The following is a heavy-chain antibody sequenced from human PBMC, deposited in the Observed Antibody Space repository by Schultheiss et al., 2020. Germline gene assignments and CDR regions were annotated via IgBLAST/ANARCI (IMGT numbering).Heavy chain of an antibody. CDR3: ADGGYGSGSFYN. CDR1: GGSFSGYY. J-gene: IGHJ4*02. V-gene: IGHV4-34*01. D-gene: IGHD3-10*01. Sequence: SETLSLTCAVYGGSFSGYYWSWIRQPPGKGLEWIGEINHSGSTNYNPSLKSRVTISVDTSKNQFSLKLSSVTAADTAVYYCADGGYGSGSFYNWGQGTLVTVYS. CDR2: INHSGST.